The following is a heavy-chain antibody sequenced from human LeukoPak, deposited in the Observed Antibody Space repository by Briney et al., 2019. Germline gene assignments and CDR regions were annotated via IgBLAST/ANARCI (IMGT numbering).Heavy chain of an antibody. CDR1: GGSISSSSYY. D-gene: IGHD3-22*01. Sequence: SETLSLTCTVSGGSISSSSYYWSWIRQPAGKGLEWIGRIYTSGSTNYNPSLKSRVTISVDTSKNQFSLKLSSVTAADTAVYYCARASYYYDSSRWGEQFDYWGQGTLVTVSS. J-gene: IGHJ4*02. CDR3: ARASYYYDSSRWGEQFDY. CDR2: IYTSGST. V-gene: IGHV4-61*02.